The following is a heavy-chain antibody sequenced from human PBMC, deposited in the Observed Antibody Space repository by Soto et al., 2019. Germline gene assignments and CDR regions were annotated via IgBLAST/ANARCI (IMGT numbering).Heavy chain of an antibody. CDR2: IIPIFGTA. Sequence: ASVKVSCKASGGTFSSYAISWVRQAPGQGLEWMGGIIPIFGTADYAQKFQGRVTITADESTSTAYMELSSLRSEDTAVYYCARAFNYYDIHGMGVWGQGTTVTV. CDR1: GGTFSSYA. J-gene: IGHJ6*02. V-gene: IGHV1-69*13. D-gene: IGHD3-22*01. CDR3: ARAFNYYDIHGMGV.